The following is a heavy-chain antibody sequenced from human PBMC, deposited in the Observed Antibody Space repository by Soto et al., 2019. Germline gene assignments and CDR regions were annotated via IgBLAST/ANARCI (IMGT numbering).Heavy chain of an antibody. J-gene: IGHJ6*02. V-gene: IGHV4-39*02. CDR3: ARDYDSPSHYGMDA. CDR2: MDYSGST. Sequence: SETLSLTCTVSGGSISASSYYWGWIRQPPGKGLEWIGSMDYSGSTYYNPSLKSRVTISVDTSKNQFSLKLSSVTAADTAVYYCARDYDSPSHYGMDAWGQGTTVTVSS. CDR1: GGSISASSYY. D-gene: IGHD3-3*01.